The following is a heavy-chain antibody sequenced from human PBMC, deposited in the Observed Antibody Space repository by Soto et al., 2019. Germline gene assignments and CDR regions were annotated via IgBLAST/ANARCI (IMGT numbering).Heavy chain of an antibody. V-gene: IGHV3-33*01. CDR1: GFTFSSYG. D-gene: IGHD6-19*01. CDR3: ARDGGYSSGRYPYYYGMDV. CDR2: IWYDGSNK. J-gene: IGHJ6*02. Sequence: QVQLVESGGGVVQPGRSLRLSCAASGFTFSSYGMHWVRQAPGKGLEWVAVIWYDGSNKYYADSVKGRFTISRDNSKNTLYLQMNSLRAEDTAVYYCARDGGYSSGRYPYYYGMDVWGQGTTVTVSS.